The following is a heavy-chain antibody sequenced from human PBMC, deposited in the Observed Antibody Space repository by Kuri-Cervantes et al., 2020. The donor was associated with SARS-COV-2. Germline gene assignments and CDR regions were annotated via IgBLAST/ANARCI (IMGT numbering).Heavy chain of an antibody. D-gene: IGHD3-16*01. J-gene: IGHJ4*02. V-gene: IGHV4-4*07. CDR1: GGSISSYY. Sequence: ESLKIPCTVSGGSISSYYWSWIRQPAGKGLEWIGRIYTDGSTNYNPSLRSRVTMSVDTSKNQFSLKMTSVTAADTAVYYCARSKSYGASSIPYFDHLGQGTLVTVSS. CDR2: IYTDGST. CDR3: ARSKSYGASSIPYFDH.